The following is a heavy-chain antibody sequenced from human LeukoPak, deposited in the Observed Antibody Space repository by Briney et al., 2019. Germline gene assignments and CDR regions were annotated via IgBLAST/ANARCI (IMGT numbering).Heavy chain of an antibody. Sequence: SETLSLTCTVSGDSISSSSYYWGWIRQPPGKGLEWIGSIYYSGSTYYNPSLKSRVTISVDTSKNQFSLKLSSVTAADTAVYYCARHPWVRKPLVRVYYYYYMDVWGKGTTVTVSS. V-gene: IGHV4-39*01. CDR3: ARHPWVRKPLVRVYYYYYMDV. D-gene: IGHD6-6*01. CDR2: IYYSGST. J-gene: IGHJ6*03. CDR1: GDSISSSSYY.